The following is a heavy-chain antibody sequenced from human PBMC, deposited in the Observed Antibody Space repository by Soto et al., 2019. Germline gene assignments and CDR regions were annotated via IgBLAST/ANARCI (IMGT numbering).Heavy chain of an antibody. D-gene: IGHD2-2*01. CDR2: FSATSENT. CDR3: AKARYQQWVRLPFDY. Sequence: EVQLLESGGGLVQPGGSLRLSCVGSGFFFSSYTMTWVRQAPGKGLEWVSSFSATSENTYYADSVRGRFTISRDNSKNTLFLQMNSLTAEDAATYYCAKARYQQWVRLPFDYCGQGILVIVSS. J-gene: IGHJ4*02. CDR1: GFFFSSYT. V-gene: IGHV3-23*01.